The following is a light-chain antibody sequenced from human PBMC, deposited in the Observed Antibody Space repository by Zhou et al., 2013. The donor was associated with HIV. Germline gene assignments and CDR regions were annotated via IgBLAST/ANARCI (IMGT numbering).Light chain of an antibody. V-gene: IGKV1-5*03. J-gene: IGKJ2*01. CDR1: ESISNS. CDR3: QEYSSYTPNYT. Sequence: DVQMTQSTSTLSASVGDRVTITCRASESISNSLAWYQQKPGQAPTLLIYKASTLDSGVPSRFSGSGSGTEFSLTISSLQPDDFATYYCQEYSSYTPNYTFGQGTKLEIE. CDR2: KAS.